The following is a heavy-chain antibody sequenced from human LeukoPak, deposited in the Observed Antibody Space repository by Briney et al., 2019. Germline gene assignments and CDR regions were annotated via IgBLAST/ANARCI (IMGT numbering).Heavy chain of an antibody. Sequence: SQTLSLTCAISGDSVSSNSAAWNWIRQSPSRGLEWLGRTYYRSKWYNDYAVSVKSRITINPDTSKNQFSLQLNSVTPEDTAVYYCAREDIVVVVAAPYYFDYWGQGTLVTVSS. CDR2: TYYRSKWYN. J-gene: IGHJ4*02. CDR3: AREDIVVVVAAPYYFDY. D-gene: IGHD2-15*01. CDR1: GDSVSSNSAA. V-gene: IGHV6-1*01.